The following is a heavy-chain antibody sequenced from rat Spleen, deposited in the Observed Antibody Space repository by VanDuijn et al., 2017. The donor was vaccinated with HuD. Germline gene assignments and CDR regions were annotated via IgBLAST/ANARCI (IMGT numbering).Heavy chain of an antibody. V-gene: IGHV5-46*01. J-gene: IGHJ2*01. CDR2: ISYDGSST. Sequence: EVQLVESGGGLVQPGGSMKLSCAVSGFTSTSFPVAWVRQAPKKGLEWVATISYDGSSTYYRDSVKGRFSISRDDAKSTLYLQMDSLRSEDTATYYCTTDYGGLPFDYWGQGVMVTVSS. D-gene: IGHD1-11*01. CDR3: TTDYGGLPFDY. CDR1: GFTSTSFP.